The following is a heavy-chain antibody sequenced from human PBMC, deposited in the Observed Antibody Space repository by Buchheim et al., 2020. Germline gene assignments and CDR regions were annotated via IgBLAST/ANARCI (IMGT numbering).Heavy chain of an antibody. J-gene: IGHJ5*02. V-gene: IGHV4-34*09. CDR2: INHSGST. CDR3: ARGFFGYCSGGSCLENWFDP. D-gene: IGHD2-15*01. CDR1: GGSFSGYY. Sequence: QLQLQESGSGLVKPSQTLSLTCAVYGGSFSGYYWSWIRQPPGKGLEWIGEINHSGSTNYNPSLKSRVTISVDTSKNQFSLKLSSVTAADTAVYYCARGFFGYCSGGSCLENWFDPWGQGTL.